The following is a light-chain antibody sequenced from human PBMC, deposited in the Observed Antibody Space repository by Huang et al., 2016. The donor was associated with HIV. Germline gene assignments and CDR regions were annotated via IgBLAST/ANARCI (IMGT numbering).Light chain of an antibody. Sequence: EIVLTQSPATLSLSPGERATLSCRASSNVSSYLAWYQQKPGQAPRLLIYEASNRATGIPARFSGSGSGTDFTLTISSLEPEDFAVYYCQQRSNWPPWTFGQGTKVEIK. CDR2: EAS. CDR3: QQRSNWPPWT. V-gene: IGKV3-11*01. CDR1: SNVSSY. J-gene: IGKJ1*01.